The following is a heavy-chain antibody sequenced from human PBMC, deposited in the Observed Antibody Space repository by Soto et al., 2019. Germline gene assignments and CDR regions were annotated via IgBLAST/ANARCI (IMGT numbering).Heavy chain of an antibody. D-gene: IGHD2-8*01. Sequence: QGQLVQSGPEVKKPGASVKVSCKASGYTFSRYGISWVRQAPGQGLEWMGWVSGYNGDTKYAQKVQGRVTMTIDTSTSPAYRELRSLTSDDTAIYYCAKNGQPPYYYYGMDVWGQGTTVTVSS. CDR1: GYTFSRYG. CDR3: AKNGQPPYYYYGMDV. J-gene: IGHJ6*02. CDR2: VSGYNGDT. V-gene: IGHV1-18*01.